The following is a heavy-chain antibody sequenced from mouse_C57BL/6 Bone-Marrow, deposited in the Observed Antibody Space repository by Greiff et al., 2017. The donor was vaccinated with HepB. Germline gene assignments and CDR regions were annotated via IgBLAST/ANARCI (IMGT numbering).Heavy chain of an antibody. J-gene: IGHJ3*01. Sequence: EVQGVESGGGLVQPGESLKLSCESNEYEFPSHDMSWVRKTPEKRLELVAAITSDGGSTYYPDTMERRFIISRDNTKKTLYLQMSSRRSEDTALYYCAITTVVATPFAYWGQGTLVTVSA. D-gene: IGHD1-1*01. CDR2: ITSDGGST. CDR1: EYEFPSHD. V-gene: IGHV5-2*01. CDR3: AITTVVATPFAY.